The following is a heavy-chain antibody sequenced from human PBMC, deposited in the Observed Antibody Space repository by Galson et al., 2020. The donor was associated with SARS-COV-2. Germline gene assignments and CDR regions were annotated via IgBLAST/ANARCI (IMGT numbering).Heavy chain of an antibody. Sequence: ETSETLSLTCTVSNDSITTYYWSWIRQPPGKGLEWIGYVYFSGTTNSNPSFKSRVTISLDRSTNQFSLQLTSVTAADTAVYYCARHGGWQTYYYDSGGFSDYFDSWGQGALVTVSS. CDR1: NDSITTYY. V-gene: IGHV4-59*01. CDR2: VYFSGTT. CDR3: ARHGGWQTYYYDSGGFSDYFDS. D-gene: IGHD3-22*01. J-gene: IGHJ4*02.